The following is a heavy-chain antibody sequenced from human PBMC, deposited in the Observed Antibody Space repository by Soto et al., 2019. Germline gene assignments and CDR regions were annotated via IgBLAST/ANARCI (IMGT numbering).Heavy chain of an antibody. D-gene: IGHD6-6*01. V-gene: IGHV1-69*12. CDR2: IIPIFGTA. CDR3: ASQQLGPSDYYGVDV. J-gene: IGHJ6*02. Sequence: QVQLVQSGAEVKKPGSSVKFSCKASGGTFSSYAISWVRQAPGQGLEWMGGIIPIFGTANYAQKLQGRVTITADEYTSTAYMELSSLRSEDTAVYYCASQQLGPSDYYGVDVWGQGTTVTVSS. CDR1: GGTFSSYA.